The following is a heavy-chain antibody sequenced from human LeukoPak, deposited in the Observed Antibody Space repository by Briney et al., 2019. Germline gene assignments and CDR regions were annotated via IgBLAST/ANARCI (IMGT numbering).Heavy chain of an antibody. CDR2: INPNSGDT. Sequence: ASVKVSCKASGYTFTGYYMHWVRQAPGQGLEWMGRINPNSGDTNYEQKFQGRVTMTRDTSISTAYMEMSRLRSDDAAVYYCARDLSRGSSGWYGYWGQGTLVTVSS. D-gene: IGHD6-19*01. V-gene: IGHV1-2*06. CDR3: ARDLSRGSSGWYGY. CDR1: GYTFTGYY. J-gene: IGHJ4*02.